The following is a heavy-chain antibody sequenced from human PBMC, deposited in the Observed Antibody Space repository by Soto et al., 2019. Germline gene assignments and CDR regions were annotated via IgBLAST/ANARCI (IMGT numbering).Heavy chain of an antibody. Sequence: SPTLSLTCAISGDSVSGKSAAWNWIRQSPSRGLEWLGRTYYRSRWYNDYAVSVKSRITVTPDTSTNQFSLHLNSVTPEDTAVYSCAREFPYYVTSSSYLDYWDQEALFTVSS. D-gene: IGHD3-16*01. CDR2: TYYRSRWYN. CDR3: AREFPYYVTSSSYLDY. CDR1: GDSVSGKSAA. J-gene: IGHJ4*02. V-gene: IGHV6-1*01.